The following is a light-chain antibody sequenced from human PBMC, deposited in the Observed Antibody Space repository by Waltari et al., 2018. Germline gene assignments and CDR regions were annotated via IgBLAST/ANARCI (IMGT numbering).Light chain of an antibody. V-gene: IGKV4-1*01. CDR2: WAS. CDR3: QQFYITPQT. J-gene: IGKJ2*01. CDR1: RTVFFSSNNKDV. Sequence: DIVMTQSPDSLAVSLGERATINCRSSRTVFFSSNNKDVLSWYQQRPRQPPKLLIYWASTRESGVADRFSGSGSGTNFTLTINGLQAEDVAVYYCQQFYITPQTFGQGTRVEIK.